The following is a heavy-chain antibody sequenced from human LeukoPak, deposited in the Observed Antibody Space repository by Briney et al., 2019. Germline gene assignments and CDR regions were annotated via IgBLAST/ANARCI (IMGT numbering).Heavy chain of an antibody. D-gene: IGHD6-19*01. CDR3: ARVPYSSGWYHAFDI. Sequence: PGGSLRLSCAASGFTFSSYWMHWVRQAPGKGLVWVLRTNGDGKTTNYADSVKGRFTISRDNAKNTLYLSMNSLRVEDTAVYYCARVPYSSGWYHAFDIWGQGTMVTVSS. V-gene: IGHV3-74*01. CDR2: TNGDGKTT. J-gene: IGHJ3*02. CDR1: GFTFSSYW.